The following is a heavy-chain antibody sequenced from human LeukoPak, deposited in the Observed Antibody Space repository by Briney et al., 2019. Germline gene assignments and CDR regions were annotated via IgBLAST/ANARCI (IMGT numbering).Heavy chain of an antibody. CDR2: IYYSGST. V-gene: IGHV4-31*03. CDR3: ARGIVVVPAAMEYFDY. D-gene: IGHD2-2*01. J-gene: IGHJ4*02. CDR1: GGSISSGGYY. Sequence: SETLSLTCTVSGGSISSGGYYWSWIRQHPGKGLEWIGYIYYSGSTYYNPSLKSRVTISVDTSKNQFSLKLSSVTAADTAVYYCARGIVVVPAAMEYFDYWGQGTLVTVSS.